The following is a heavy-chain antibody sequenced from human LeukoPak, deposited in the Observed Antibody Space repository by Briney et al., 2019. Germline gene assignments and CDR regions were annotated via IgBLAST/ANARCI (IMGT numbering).Heavy chain of an antibody. D-gene: IGHD5-18*01. CDR1: GGSLSSGGYY. CDR3: AKALGGRGYSYGALDY. Sequence: SETLSLTCTVSGGSLSSGGYYWNWFRQHPEKGLEWLGYIYDSGNTYYSPSLKSRVTISLDTSKNQFSLKLSSVTAADTAVYYCAKALGGRGYSYGALDYWGQGILVTVSS. V-gene: IGHV4-31*03. J-gene: IGHJ4*02. CDR2: IYDSGNT.